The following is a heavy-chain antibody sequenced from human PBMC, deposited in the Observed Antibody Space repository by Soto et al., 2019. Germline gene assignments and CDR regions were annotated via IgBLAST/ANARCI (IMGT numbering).Heavy chain of an antibody. D-gene: IGHD6-19*01. Sequence: GESLKISCAASGFTFSSYAMHWVRQAPGKGLEWVAVISYDGSNKYYADSVKGRFTISRDNSKNTLYLQMNSLRAEDTAVYYCARGGGGIAVAGVYWGQGTLVTVSS. J-gene: IGHJ4*02. CDR1: GFTFSSYA. V-gene: IGHV3-30-3*01. CDR2: ISYDGSNK. CDR3: ARGGGGIAVAGVY.